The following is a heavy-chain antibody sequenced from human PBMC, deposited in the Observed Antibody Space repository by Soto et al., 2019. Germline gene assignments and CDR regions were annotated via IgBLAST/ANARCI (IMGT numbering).Heavy chain of an antibody. D-gene: IGHD6-13*01. CDR1: GFTFSNSI. CDR2: ISGSSDFL. J-gene: IGHJ3*02. CDR3: ATSTWYAFDI. Sequence: EVQLVESGGGLVKPGGSLRLSCAASGFTFSNSIINWVRQAPGQGLEWVSSISGSSDFLYYADSVKGRFTISRDTATNSLYLQMNSLRAEDTAVYYCATSTWYAFDIWGQGTMVTVS. V-gene: IGHV3-21*01.